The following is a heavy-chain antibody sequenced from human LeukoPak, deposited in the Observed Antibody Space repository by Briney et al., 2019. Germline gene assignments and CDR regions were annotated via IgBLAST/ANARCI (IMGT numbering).Heavy chain of an antibody. J-gene: IGHJ4*02. V-gene: IGHV3-7*01. CDR3: AKMAMATTRPPNFDY. Sequence: GGSLRLSCAASGITFSSYWMSWVRQAPGKGLEWVANIKKDGSERYYVDSVKGRFTISRDNSKNTLYLQMNSLRAEDTAVYYCAKMAMATTRPPNFDYWGQGTLVTVSS. CDR1: GITFSSYW. D-gene: IGHD5-24*01. CDR2: IKKDGSER.